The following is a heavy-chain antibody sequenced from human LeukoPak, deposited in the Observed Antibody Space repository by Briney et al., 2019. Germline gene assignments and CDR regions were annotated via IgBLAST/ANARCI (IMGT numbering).Heavy chain of an antibody. J-gene: IGHJ5*02. D-gene: IGHD4-17*01. V-gene: IGHV4-39*07. Sequence: PSETLSLTCTVSGGSISSGGYYWSWIRQPPGKGLEWIGEINHSGSTNYNPSLKSRVTISVDTSKNQFSLKLSSVTAADTAVYYCARGPIYDDYGDSTHRTNWFDPWGQGTLVTVSS. CDR1: GGSISSGGYY. CDR3: ARGPIYDDYGDSTHRTNWFDP. CDR2: INHSGST.